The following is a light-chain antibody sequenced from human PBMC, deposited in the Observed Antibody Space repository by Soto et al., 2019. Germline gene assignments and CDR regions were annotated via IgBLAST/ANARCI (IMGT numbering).Light chain of an antibody. CDR3: QQYNNWPPRIT. CDR2: GAS. CDR1: ESVSTN. J-gene: IGKJ5*01. V-gene: IGKV3-15*01. Sequence: EIVMTQSPATLSVSPGERATLSCRASESVSTNLAWYQQKPGLTPRLLIYGASTRATGIPARFSGSGSGTEFILTISSLQSEDFAVYYCQQYNNWPPRITFGQGTRLEIK.